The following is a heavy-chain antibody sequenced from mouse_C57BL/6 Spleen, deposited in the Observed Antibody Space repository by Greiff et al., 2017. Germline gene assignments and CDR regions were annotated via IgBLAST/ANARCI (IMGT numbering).Heavy chain of an antibody. V-gene: IGHV5-17*01. CDR3: ARMGRRGPYAMDY. Sequence: EVKLMESGGGLVKPGGSLKLSCAASGFTFSDYGMHWVRQAPEKGLEWVAYIRSGSSTIYYAATVKGRFTISRDNAKNTLFLQMTSLRSEDTAMYYCARMGRRGPYAMDYWGQGTSVTVSS. D-gene: IGHD4-1*01. CDR1: GFTFSDYG. CDR2: IRSGSSTI. J-gene: IGHJ4*01.